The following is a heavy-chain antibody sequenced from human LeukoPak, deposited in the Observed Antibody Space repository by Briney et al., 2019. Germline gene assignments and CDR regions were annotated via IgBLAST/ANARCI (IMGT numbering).Heavy chain of an antibody. CDR1: GFTFGSYW. CDR3: ARDRELVY. D-gene: IGHD1-26*01. CDR2: IKEDGSEK. J-gene: IGHJ4*02. V-gene: IGHV3-7*05. Sequence: GGSLRLSCAASGFTFGSYWLTWVRQAPGKGLEWVANIKEDGSEKYYVDSVKGRFTISRDNAKNSMYLQMNSLRAEDTAVYYCARDRELVYWGQGTLVTVSS.